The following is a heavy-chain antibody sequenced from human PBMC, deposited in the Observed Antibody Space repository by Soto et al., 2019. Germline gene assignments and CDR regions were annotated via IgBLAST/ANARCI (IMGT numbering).Heavy chain of an antibody. CDR1: GFSFSSAW. CDR2: IKTKIEGETT. J-gene: IGHJ6*02. D-gene: IGHD2-15*01. V-gene: IGHV3-15*07. Sequence: QLVESGGGLVRPGGALRLSCSASGFSFSSAWMNWVRQAPGKGLEWVGRIKTKIEGETTHYAAPVNGRFTVSRDDSKNMLYLQMNSLKADDTALYYCTTGSVEGVWGQGTTVTVSS. CDR3: TTGSVEGV.